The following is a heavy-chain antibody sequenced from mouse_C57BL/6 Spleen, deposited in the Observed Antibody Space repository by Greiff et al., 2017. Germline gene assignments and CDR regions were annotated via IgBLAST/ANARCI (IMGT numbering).Heavy chain of an antibody. CDR1: GYTFTSYW. V-gene: IGHV1-55*01. J-gene: IGHJ2*01. CDR2: IYPGSGST. CDR3: SRCGAITTPVDY. Sequence: VQLQQPGAELVKPGASVQMSCKASGYTFTSYWITWVKQRPGQGLEWIGDIYPGSGSTNYNEKFKSKATLTVDTSSSTAYMQLSSLTSEDSAVYAWSRCGAITTPVDYWGQGTTLKVSS. D-gene: IGHD1-2*01.